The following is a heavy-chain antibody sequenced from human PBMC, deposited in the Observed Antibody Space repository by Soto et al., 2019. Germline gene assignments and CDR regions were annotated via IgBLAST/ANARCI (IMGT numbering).Heavy chain of an antibody. CDR2: IIPIFATS. J-gene: IGHJ6*02. V-gene: IGHV1-69*12. Sequence: QVQLVQSGAEVKKPGSSVKVSCKASGGTFNSYSISWVRQAPGQGLEWMGGIIPIFATSNYAQMFQDIVTITADESPSTAYMELSSLTSEDTAVYYCARSRGGGYFYYGLDVWGQGTTVTVSS. D-gene: IGHD3-16*01. CDR1: GGTFNSYS. CDR3: ARSRGGGYFYYGLDV.